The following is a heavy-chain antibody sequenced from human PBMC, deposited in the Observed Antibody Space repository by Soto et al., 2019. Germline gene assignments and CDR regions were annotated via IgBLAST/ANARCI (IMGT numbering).Heavy chain of an antibody. Sequence: SVKVSCKASGYTFTSYYMHWVRQAPGQGLEWMGIINPSGGSTTYAQKFQGRVTMTRDTSTYTVYMELSSLRSEDTAVYYCARGGYYFDSSRYRGIDAFDIWGQGTMVTVSS. CDR3: ARGGYYFDSSRYRGIDAFDI. CDR2: INPSGGST. CDR1: GYTFTSYY. J-gene: IGHJ3*02. D-gene: IGHD3-22*01. V-gene: IGHV1-46*01.